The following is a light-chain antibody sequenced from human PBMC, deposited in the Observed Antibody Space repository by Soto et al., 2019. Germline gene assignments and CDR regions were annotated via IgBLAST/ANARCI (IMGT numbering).Light chain of an antibody. J-gene: IGLJ1*01. Sequence: QSVLAQPPSVSGAPGQRVAISCTGSSSNIGAEYDVHWYQQLPGTAPKRLIYGDNNRPSGVPDRFSGSKSGTSASLAITGLQPEDEADYYCCSYAGSYPFVFGTGTKVTVL. CDR3: CSYAGSYPFV. CDR2: GDN. V-gene: IGLV1-40*01. CDR1: SSNIGAEYD.